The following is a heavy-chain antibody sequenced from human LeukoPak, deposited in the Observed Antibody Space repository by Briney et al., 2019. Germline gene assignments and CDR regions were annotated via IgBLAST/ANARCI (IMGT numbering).Heavy chain of an antibody. CDR3: AKNSWEHDAFDI. D-gene: IGHD1-26*01. CDR2: ISGSGGST. V-gene: IGHV3-23*01. J-gene: IGHJ3*02. Sequence: XWVSAISGSGGSTYYAASVKGRFTISRDNSKNTLYLQMNSLRAEDTAVYYCAKNSWEHDAFDIWGQGTMVTVSS.